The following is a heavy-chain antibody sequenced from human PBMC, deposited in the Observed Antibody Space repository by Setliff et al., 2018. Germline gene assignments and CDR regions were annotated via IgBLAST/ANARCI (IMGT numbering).Heavy chain of an antibody. D-gene: IGHD3-3*01. CDR2: IYYSGST. Sequence: SETLSLTCTVSGGSISRRTYYWSWIRQPAGKGLEWIGSIYYSGSTYYNPSLKSRVTISVDTSKNQFSLKLSSVTAADTAVYYCARDKRQYNFWSGYYGSWGNYFDYWGQGTLVTVSS. CDR3: ARDKRQYNFWSGYYGSWGNYFDY. V-gene: IGHV4-39*07. CDR1: GGSISRRTYY. J-gene: IGHJ4*02.